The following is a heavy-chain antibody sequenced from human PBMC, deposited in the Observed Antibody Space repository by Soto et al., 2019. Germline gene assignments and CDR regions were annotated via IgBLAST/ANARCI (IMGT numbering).Heavy chain of an antibody. V-gene: IGHV3-53*02. Sequence: DVQLVETGGELIQPGGSLRISCAAAGFTVSRKYMSWVRQSPGKGLEWISVIWSAGLIYYADSVRGRFTISRDISKNILYLEMTSLRADDTAVYYCAREDPMDVWGQGTTVTVSS. CDR2: IWSAGLI. CDR3: AREDPMDV. CDR1: GFTVSRKY. J-gene: IGHJ6*02.